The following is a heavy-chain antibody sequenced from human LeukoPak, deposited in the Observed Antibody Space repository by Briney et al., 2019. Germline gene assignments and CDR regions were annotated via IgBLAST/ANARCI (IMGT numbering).Heavy chain of an antibody. J-gene: IGHJ4*02. Sequence: SETLSLTCAVYGGSFSGYYWSWIRQPPGKGLEWIGEINHSGSTNYNPSLKSRVTISVDTSKNQFSLKLSSVTAADTAVYYRARAPGRAFFDYWGQGTLVTVSS. D-gene: IGHD3-10*01. V-gene: IGHV4-34*01. CDR2: INHSGST. CDR1: GGSFSGYY. CDR3: ARAPGRAFFDY.